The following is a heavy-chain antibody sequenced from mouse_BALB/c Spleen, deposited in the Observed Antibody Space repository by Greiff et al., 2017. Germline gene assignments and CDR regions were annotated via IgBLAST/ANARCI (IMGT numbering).Heavy chain of an antibody. Sequence: QVQLKESGPELVKPGASVKMSCKASGYTFTSYVMHWVKQKPGQGLEWIGYINPSSGYTNYNQKFKDKATLTADKSSSTAYMQLSSLTSEDSAVYYCARSPMDYWGQGTSVTVSS. CDR1: GYTFTSYV. V-gene: IGHV1S26*01. CDR3: ARSPMDY. J-gene: IGHJ4*01. CDR2: INPSSGYT.